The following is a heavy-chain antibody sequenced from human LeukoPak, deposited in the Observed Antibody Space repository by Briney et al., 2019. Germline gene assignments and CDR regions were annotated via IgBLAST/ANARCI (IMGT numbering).Heavy chain of an antibody. V-gene: IGHV1-2*02. D-gene: IGHD2-8*01. CDR1: GYTFTCYY. CDR2: INPNSGGT. Sequence: VKVSCNASGYTFTCYYMHWVRQAPGQGLEWMGWINPNSGGTNYAQKFQGRVTMTRDTSISTAYMELSRLRSDDTAVYYCASPTYCTNGVCYLDGMDVWGQGTTVTVSS. CDR3: ASPTYCTNGVCYLDGMDV. J-gene: IGHJ6*02.